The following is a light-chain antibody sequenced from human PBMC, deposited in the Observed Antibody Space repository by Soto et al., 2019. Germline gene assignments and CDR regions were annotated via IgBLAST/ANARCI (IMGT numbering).Light chain of an antibody. Sequence: DIQMTQSPSSLSASVGDRVTITCRASQGISNYLAWYQQKPGKAPQLLIYGATTLQAGVPSRYSGSGSGTDCTLTIASLQPEDVATYYCQKYDRDPLTCGGGTKVESK. CDR3: QKYDRDPLT. CDR2: GAT. CDR1: QGISNY. J-gene: IGKJ4*02. V-gene: IGKV1-27*01.